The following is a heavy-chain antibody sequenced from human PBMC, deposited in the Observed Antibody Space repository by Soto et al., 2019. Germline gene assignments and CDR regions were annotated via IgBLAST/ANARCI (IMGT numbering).Heavy chain of an antibody. CDR1: GGTFSSYA. CDR3: ARAGIAARRRGSGIAAAADY. J-gene: IGHJ4*02. Sequence: QVQLVQSGAEVKKPGSSVKVSCKASGGTFSSYAISWVRQAPGQGLEWMGGIIPIFGTANYAQKFQGRVTITADESTSTAYMELSSLRSEDTAVYYCARAGIAARRRGSGIAAAADYWGQGTLVTVSS. CDR2: IIPIFGTA. V-gene: IGHV1-69*01. D-gene: IGHD6-6*01.